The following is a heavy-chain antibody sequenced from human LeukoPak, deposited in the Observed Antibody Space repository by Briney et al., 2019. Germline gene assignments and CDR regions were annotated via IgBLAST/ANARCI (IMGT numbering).Heavy chain of an antibody. Sequence: SETLSLTCAVSGDSISSAGYSWSWIRQPPGKGLEWIGYIYHSGSTYYNPSLKSRVSISVDRSENQFSLKLNSVTAADTAVYYCARGGGPGSSWGQDTFDVWGQGTMVTVSS. D-gene: IGHD6-13*01. J-gene: IGHJ3*01. V-gene: IGHV4-30-2*01. CDR3: ARGGGPGSSWGQDTFDV. CDR1: GDSISSAGYS. CDR2: IYHSGST.